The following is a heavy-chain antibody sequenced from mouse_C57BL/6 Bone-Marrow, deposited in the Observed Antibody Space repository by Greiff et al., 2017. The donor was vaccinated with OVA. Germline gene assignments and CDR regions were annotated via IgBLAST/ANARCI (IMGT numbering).Heavy chain of an antibody. V-gene: IGHV5-16*01. CDR2: INYDGSST. D-gene: IGHD2-4*01. Sequence: EVHLVESEGGLVQPGSSMKLSCTASGFTFSDYYMAWVRQVPEKGLEWVANINYDGSSTYYLDSLKSRFIISRDNAKNILYLQMSSLKSEDTATYYCARDHMGLRRGPCYWYFDVWGTGTTVTVSS. J-gene: IGHJ1*03. CDR3: ARDHMGLRRGPCYWYFDV. CDR1: GFTFSDYY.